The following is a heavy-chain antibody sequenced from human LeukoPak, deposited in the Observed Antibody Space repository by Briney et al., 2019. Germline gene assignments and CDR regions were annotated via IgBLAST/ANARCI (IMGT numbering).Heavy chain of an antibody. CDR1: GFTFSSYS. J-gene: IGHJ4*02. CDR3: ARDFSIGYSYGHFDY. V-gene: IGHV3-21*01. Sequence: GGSLRLSCAASGFTFSSYSMNLVRQAPGKGLEWVSSISSSSSYIYYADSVKGRFTISRDNAKNSLYLQMNSLRAEDTAVYYCARDFSIGYSYGHFDYWGQGTLVTVSS. CDR2: ISSSSSYI. D-gene: IGHD5-18*01.